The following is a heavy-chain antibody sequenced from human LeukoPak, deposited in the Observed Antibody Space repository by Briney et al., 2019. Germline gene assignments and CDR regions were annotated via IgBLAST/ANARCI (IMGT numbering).Heavy chain of an antibody. CDR3: ARDWLGRPNDY. CDR2: IKQDGSEK. CDR1: GFTFSSYG. Sequence: GGSLRLSCAASGFTFSSYGMHWVRQAPGKGLEWVANIKQDGSEKYYVDSVKGRFTISRDNAKNSLYLQMNSLRAEDTAVYYCARDWLGRPNDYWGQGTLVTVSS. J-gene: IGHJ4*02. D-gene: IGHD6-19*01. V-gene: IGHV3-7*03.